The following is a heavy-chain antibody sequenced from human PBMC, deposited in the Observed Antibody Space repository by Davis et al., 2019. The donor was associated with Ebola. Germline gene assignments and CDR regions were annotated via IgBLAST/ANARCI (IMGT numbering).Heavy chain of an antibody. CDR2: IRYDGSNK. CDR1: GFTFSSYG. J-gene: IGHJ4*02. D-gene: IGHD5-18*01. V-gene: IGHV3-30*02. Sequence: GESLKISCAASGFTFSSYGMHWVRQAPGKGLEWVAFIRYDGSNKYYADSVKGRFTISRDNSKNTLYLQMNSLRAEDTAVYYCASVDTGRDYWGQGTLVTVSS. CDR3: ASVDTGRDY.